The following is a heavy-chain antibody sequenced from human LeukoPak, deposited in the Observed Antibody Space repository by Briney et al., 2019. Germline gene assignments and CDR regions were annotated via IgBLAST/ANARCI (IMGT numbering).Heavy chain of an antibody. CDR3: AKPYPYYYDSSGYYGAFDI. Sequence: PGASLRLSCAASGFTFSSYAMSWVRQAPGKGLEWVSAISGSGGSTYYADSVKGRFTISRDNSKNTLYLQMNNLRAEDTAVYYCAKPYPYYYDSSGYYGAFDIWGQGTMVTVSS. V-gene: IGHV3-23*01. CDR1: GFTFSSYA. J-gene: IGHJ3*02. CDR2: ISGSGGST. D-gene: IGHD3-22*01.